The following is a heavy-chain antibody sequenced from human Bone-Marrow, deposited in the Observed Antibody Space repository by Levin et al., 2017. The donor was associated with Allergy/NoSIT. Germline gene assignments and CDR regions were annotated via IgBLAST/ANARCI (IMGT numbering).Heavy chain of an antibody. V-gene: IGHV4-39*01. D-gene: IGHD3-16*01. CDR1: GDSMSSSSHY. CDR3: ARRNMGGGIDP. CDR2: ISYTGNT. J-gene: IGHJ5*02. Sequence: PSETLSLTCTVSGDSMSSSSHYWGWIRQPPGKGLEWIATISYTGNTDYNPSLKSRATISIDRPHKQSALTLRSVSAADTAVYYWARRNMGGGIDPWGQGSLVTVAS.